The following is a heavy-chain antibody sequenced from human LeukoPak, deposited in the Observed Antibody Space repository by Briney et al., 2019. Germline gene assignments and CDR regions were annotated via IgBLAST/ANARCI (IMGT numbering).Heavy chain of an antibody. CDR2: IYSGGST. J-gene: IGHJ4*02. V-gene: IGHV3-53*01. Sequence: GGSLRLSCTASGFTVSSNYMSWVRQAPGKGLEWVSVIYSGGSTYCADSVKGRFTISRDNSKNTLYLQMNSLRAEDTAVYYCARALAVASYFDYWGQGTLDTVSS. CDR3: ARALAVASYFDY. D-gene: IGHD6-19*01. CDR1: GFTVSSNY.